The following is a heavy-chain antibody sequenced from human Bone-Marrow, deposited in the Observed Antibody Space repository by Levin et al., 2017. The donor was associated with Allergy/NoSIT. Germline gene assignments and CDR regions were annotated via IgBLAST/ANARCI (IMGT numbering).Heavy chain of an antibody. J-gene: IGHJ4*02. V-gene: IGHV3-23*01. CDR2: LNSGLGGST. D-gene: IGHD6-19*01. Sequence: GGSLRLSCRASGFSFRDFALSWVRQAPGKGLEWVAALNSGLGGSTYYADSVRGRFTVSRDNSGLYLHMRTLTVDDTAVYFCAKDTSAWGARFLDHWGRGTQVTVSS. CDR3: AKDTSAWGARFLDH. CDR1: GFSFRDFA.